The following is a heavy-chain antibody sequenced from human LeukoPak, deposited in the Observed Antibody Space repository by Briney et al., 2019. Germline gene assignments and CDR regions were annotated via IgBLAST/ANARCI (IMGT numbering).Heavy chain of an antibody. Sequence: SETLSLTCAVYGGSFSGYYWSWIRQPPGKGLEWIGEINHSGSTNYNPSLKSRVTISVDTSKNQFSLKLSSVTAADTAVYYCAEGPGSRYDFWSGYRPRLKSIDAFDIWGQGTMGTVSS. CDR2: INHSGST. CDR3: AEGPGSRYDFWSGYRPRLKSIDAFDI. J-gene: IGHJ3*02. D-gene: IGHD3-3*01. V-gene: IGHV4-34*01. CDR1: GGSFSGYY.